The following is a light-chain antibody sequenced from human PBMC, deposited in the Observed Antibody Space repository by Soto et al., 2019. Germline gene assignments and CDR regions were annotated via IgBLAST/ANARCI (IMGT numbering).Light chain of an antibody. J-gene: IGKJ1*01. CDR1: QSISSG. CDR2: DAS. V-gene: IGKV1-5*01. Sequence: DIQMTQSPSTLSASVGDRVTITCRASQSISSGLAWYQQKPGKAPKLLIYDASSLESGVPSRFSGSGSGTEFILTISSLQPDDFATYYCQQYSSYRTFGQGTKVDIK. CDR3: QQYSSYRT.